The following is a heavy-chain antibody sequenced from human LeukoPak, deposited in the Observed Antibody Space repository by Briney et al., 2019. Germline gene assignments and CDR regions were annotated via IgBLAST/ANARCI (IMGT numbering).Heavy chain of an antibody. CDR1: GFTFSSYS. Sequence: PGGSLRLSCAASGFTFSSYSMNWVRQAPGKGLEWVSSISSSSSYIYYADSVKGRFTVSRDNAKNSVYLQMNSLRAEDTAVYYCARDLRYSSGWSASGMDVWGKGTTVTISS. J-gene: IGHJ6*03. CDR2: ISSSSSYI. CDR3: ARDLRYSSGWSASGMDV. D-gene: IGHD6-19*01. V-gene: IGHV3-21*04.